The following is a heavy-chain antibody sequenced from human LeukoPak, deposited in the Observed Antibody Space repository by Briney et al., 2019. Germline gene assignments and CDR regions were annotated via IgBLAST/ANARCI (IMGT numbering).Heavy chain of an antibody. Sequence: SETLSLTCTVSGGSISSYYWSWIRQPPGKGLEWIGYIYYSGSTNYNPSLKSRVTISVDTSKNQFSLKLSSVTAADTAVYYCASYYCSGPSFQHWGQGTLVTVSS. CDR2: IYYSGST. CDR1: GGSISSYY. D-gene: IGHD6-19*01. V-gene: IGHV4-59*01. J-gene: IGHJ1*01. CDR3: ASYYCSGPSFQH.